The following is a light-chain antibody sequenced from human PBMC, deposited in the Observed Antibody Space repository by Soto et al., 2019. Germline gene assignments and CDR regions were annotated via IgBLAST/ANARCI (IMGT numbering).Light chain of an antibody. J-gene: IGKJ3*01. CDR3: QEYYSPPFT. Sequence: DIRMPQSQSPLSAPVGDKATITCRPSQGISSSLAWYQHKPGKVPKLLIYAASTLHSGVPSRFSGSGSGTDFTLTISSLQPEDVATYYCQEYYSPPFTFGPGTKVNFK. CDR2: AAS. V-gene: IGKV1-27*01. CDR1: QGISSS.